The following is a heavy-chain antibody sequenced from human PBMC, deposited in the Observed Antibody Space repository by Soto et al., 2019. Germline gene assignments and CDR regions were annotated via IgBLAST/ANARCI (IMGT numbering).Heavy chain of an antibody. V-gene: IGHV4-31*03. J-gene: IGHJ4*02. CDR3: ARVARYFDPDY. CDR1: GGSISSGGYY. CDR2: IYYSGST. Sequence: SETLSLTCTVSGGSISSGGYYWSWIRQHPGKGLEWIGYIYYSGSTYYNPSLKSRVTISVDTSKNRFSLKLSSVTAADTAVYYCARVARYFDPDYWGQGTLVTVSS. D-gene: IGHD3-9*01.